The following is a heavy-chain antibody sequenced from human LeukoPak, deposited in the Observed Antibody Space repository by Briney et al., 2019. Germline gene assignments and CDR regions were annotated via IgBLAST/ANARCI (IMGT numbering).Heavy chain of an antibody. CDR1: GFTFSSYA. V-gene: IGHV3-48*04. CDR2: ISSSSSTI. CDR3: ARAVAGPYYYYGMDV. Sequence: GGSLRLSCAASGFTFSSYAMSWVRQAPGKGLEWVSYISSSSSTIYYADSVKGRFTISRDNAKNSQYLQMNSLRAEDTAVYYCARAVAGPYYYYGMDVWGQGTTVTVSS. J-gene: IGHJ6*02. D-gene: IGHD6-19*01.